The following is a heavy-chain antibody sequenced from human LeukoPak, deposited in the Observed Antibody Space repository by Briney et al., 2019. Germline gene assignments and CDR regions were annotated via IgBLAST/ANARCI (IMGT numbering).Heavy chain of an antibody. J-gene: IGHJ4*02. Sequence: PGGSLRLSCAASGFTFSSYAITWVRQAPGKGLEWVSAVSSNGAKTYYADSVKGRFTISRDNSKNTLYLQMNSLRAEDTALYYCAKEGFDYWGQGTLVTVSS. V-gene: IGHV3-23*01. CDR1: GFTFSSYA. CDR3: AKEGFDY. CDR2: VSSNGAKT.